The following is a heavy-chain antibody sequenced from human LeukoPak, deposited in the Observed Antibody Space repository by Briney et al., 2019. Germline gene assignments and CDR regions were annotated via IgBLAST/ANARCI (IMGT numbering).Heavy chain of an antibody. J-gene: IGHJ4*02. CDR2: ISGSGGST. CDR1: GFTVSSNY. D-gene: IGHD3-10*01. V-gene: IGHV3-23*01. Sequence: GGSLRLSCAASGFTVSSNYMSWVRQAPGKGLEWVSAISGSGGSTYYADSVKGRFTISRDNSKNTLYLQMNSLRAEDTAVYYCAKDLVYYGSGSVFDYWGQGTLVTVSS. CDR3: AKDLVYYGSGSVFDY.